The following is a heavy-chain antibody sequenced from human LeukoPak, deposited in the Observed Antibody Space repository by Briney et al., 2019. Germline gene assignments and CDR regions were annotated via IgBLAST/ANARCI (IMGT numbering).Heavy chain of an antibody. CDR1: GFTFSSYC. Sequence: GRSLRLSCAASGFTFSSYCMSWVRQAPGKGLEWVSSISGSGGSTYYADSVKGRFTISRDNTKNTLYLQMNSLRAEDTAVYYCAKDGSGYAYLPKTQYYFDYWGQGTLVTVSS. V-gene: IGHV3-23*01. CDR2: ISGSGGST. CDR3: AKDGSGYAYLPKTQYYFDY. D-gene: IGHD5-12*01. J-gene: IGHJ4*02.